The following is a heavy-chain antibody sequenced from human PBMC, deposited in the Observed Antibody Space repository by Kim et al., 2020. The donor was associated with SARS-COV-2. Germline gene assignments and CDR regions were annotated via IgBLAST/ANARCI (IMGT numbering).Heavy chain of an antibody. V-gene: IGHV4-34*01. CDR3: ARGLMVRELRRGGAFDI. CDR2: INHSGST. CDR1: GGSFSGYY. J-gene: IGHJ3*02. D-gene: IGHD3-10*01. Sequence: SETLSLTCAVYGGSFSGYYWSWIRQPPGKGLEWIGEINHSGSTNYNPSLKSRVTISVDTSKNQFSLKLSSVTAADTAVYYCARGLMVRELRRGGAFDIWGQGTMVTVSS.